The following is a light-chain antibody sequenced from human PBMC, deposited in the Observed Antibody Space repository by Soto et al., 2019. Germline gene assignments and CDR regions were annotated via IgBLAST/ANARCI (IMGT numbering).Light chain of an antibody. CDR2: DAS. CDR1: QDITNY. J-gene: IGKJ2*03. CDR3: QQYDRFPYS. Sequence: IQMTQSPLFLSASIGDRVTITCQASQDITNYLNWYQQKPGKAPKLLIYDASMLERGVPSRFSGGGSGTHFTFTISSLQPEDIATFYCQQYDRFPYSFGQGTKLEI. V-gene: IGKV1-33*01.